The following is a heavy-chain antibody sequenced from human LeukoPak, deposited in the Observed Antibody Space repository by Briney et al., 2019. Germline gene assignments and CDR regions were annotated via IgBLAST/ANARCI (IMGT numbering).Heavy chain of an antibody. J-gene: IGHJ5*02. CDR1: GFTFRSYG. CDR3: ARDPLRGSLENWFDP. Sequence: GRSLRLSCAASGFTFRSYGMHWVRQAPGKGLQWVAVIGNDGGNKYYADSVKGRFTISRDNTNKMLYLQMNSLRAEDTAIYYCARDPLRGSLENWFDPWGKGTLVTVS. D-gene: IGHD1-26*01. CDR2: IGNDGGNK. V-gene: IGHV3-33*01.